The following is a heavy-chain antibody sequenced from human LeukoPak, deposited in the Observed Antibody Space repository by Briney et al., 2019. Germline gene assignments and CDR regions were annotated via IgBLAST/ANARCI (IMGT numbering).Heavy chain of an antibody. V-gene: IGHV1-46*01. CDR3: ARQGVTAAENNYFYYYMDF. Sequence: ASVKVSCKASGYTFTSYYLHWVRQAPGQGLEWMGIINPSGGSTTYAQKFQGRVTMTRDMSTSTVYMELRSLRSDDTAVYYCARQGVTAAENNYFYYYMDFWGKGTTVTVSS. D-gene: IGHD6-13*01. CDR1: GYTFTSYY. J-gene: IGHJ6*03. CDR2: INPSGGST.